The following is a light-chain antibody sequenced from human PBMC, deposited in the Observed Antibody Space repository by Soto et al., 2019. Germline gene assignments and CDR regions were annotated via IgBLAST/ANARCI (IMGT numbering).Light chain of an antibody. Sequence: EIVLTQSPATLSLSPGERATLSCRASQSVSTYLAWYQQKPGQAPRLLIYDASKRATGIPARFSGSGSGTDFNLTISSLEHEDFGVYYCQQRANWAITFGQGTRLEIK. J-gene: IGKJ5*01. CDR2: DAS. CDR1: QSVSTY. CDR3: QQRANWAIT. V-gene: IGKV3-11*01.